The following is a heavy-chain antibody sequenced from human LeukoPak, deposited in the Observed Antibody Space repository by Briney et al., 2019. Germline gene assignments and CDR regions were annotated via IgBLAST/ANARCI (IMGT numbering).Heavy chain of an antibody. J-gene: IGHJ4*02. CDR3: ARPAFLAYGSGSYYKD. CDR1: GGSFSGYY. Sequence: SETLSLTCAVYGGSFSGYYWSWIRQPPGKGLEWIGEINHSGSTNYNPSLKSRVTISVDTSKNQFSLKLSSVTAADTAVYYCARPAFLAYGSGSYYKDWGQGTLVTVSS. CDR2: INHSGST. D-gene: IGHD3-10*01. V-gene: IGHV4-34*01.